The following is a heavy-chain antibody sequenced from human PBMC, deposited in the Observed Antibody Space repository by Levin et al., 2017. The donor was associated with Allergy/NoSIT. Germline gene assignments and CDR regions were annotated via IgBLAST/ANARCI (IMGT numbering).Heavy chain of an antibody. CDR2: IIPIFGTA. V-gene: IGHV1-69*13. Sequence: ASVKVSCKASGGTFSSYAINWVRQAPGQGLEWMGGIIPIFGTANYAQKFQGRVTITADESTSTAYMELSSLRSEDTAVYYCASKEVATITSSYYYYGMDVWGQGTTVTVSS. D-gene: IGHD5-12*01. CDR3: ASKEVATITSSYYYYGMDV. J-gene: IGHJ6*02. CDR1: GGTFSSYA.